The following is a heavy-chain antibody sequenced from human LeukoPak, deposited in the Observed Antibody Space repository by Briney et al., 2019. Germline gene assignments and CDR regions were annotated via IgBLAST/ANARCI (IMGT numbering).Heavy chain of an antibody. CDR3: ARDLSATVTTTDHHFDY. V-gene: IGHV1-18*01. Sequence: ASVKVSCKASGYTFTSYGISWVRQAPGQGLEWMGWISAYNDNTNYAQKLQGRVTMTTDTSTSPAYMELRSLRSDDPAVYYCARDLSATVTTTDHHFDYWGQGTLVTVSS. CDR2: ISAYNDNT. J-gene: IGHJ4*02. D-gene: IGHD4-17*01. CDR1: GYTFTSYG.